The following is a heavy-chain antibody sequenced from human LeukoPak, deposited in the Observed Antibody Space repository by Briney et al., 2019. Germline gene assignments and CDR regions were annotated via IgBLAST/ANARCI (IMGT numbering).Heavy chain of an antibody. Sequence: SETPSLTCAVYGGSFSGYYWSWIRQPPGKGLEWIGEINHSGSTNYNPSLKSRVTISVDTSKNQFSLKLSSVTAADTAVYYCARRRRTTTVGWFDPWGQGTLVTVSS. CDR1: GGSFSGYY. D-gene: IGHD2-2*01. J-gene: IGHJ5*02. CDR3: ARRRRTTTVGWFDP. V-gene: IGHV4-34*01. CDR2: INHSGST.